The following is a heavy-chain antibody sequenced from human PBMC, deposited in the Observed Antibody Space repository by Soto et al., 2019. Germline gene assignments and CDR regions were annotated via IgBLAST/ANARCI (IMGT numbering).Heavy chain of an antibody. CDR2: INAGNGNT. Sequence: QAHLVQSEAEVKMPGDSVQVSCKASGFVSTNHNFHWVRQAPGQSLEWMGRINAGNGNTQYSQNFQGRVTFTSDPSASTAFMELTNLRFEDRAMYYCASDYGSNWRLWGQGTLVSVSS. V-gene: IGHV1-3*01. CDR3: ASDYGSNWRL. CDR1: GFVSTNHN. D-gene: IGHD6-19*01. J-gene: IGHJ4*02.